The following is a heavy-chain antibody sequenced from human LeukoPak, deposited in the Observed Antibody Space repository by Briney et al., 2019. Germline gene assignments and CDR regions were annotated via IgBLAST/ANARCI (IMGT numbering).Heavy chain of an antibody. CDR2: IYYSGST. V-gene: IGHV4-61*08. J-gene: IGHJ4*02. CDR3: ARGGLSNNDY. Sequence: SETLSLTCTVSGGSISSGGYYWSWIRQPPGKGLEWIGYIYYSGSTNYNPPLKSRVTISVDTSKNQFSLKLSSVTAADTAVYYCARGGLSNNDYWGQGTLVTVSS. CDR1: GGSISSGGYY. D-gene: IGHD4-11*01.